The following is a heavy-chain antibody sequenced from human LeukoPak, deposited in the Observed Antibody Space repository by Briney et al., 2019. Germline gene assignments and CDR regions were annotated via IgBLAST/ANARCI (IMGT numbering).Heavy chain of an antibody. Sequence: PSETLSLTCAVSGGSISSSNWWSWVRQPPGKGLEWIGEIYHSGSTNYNPSLKSRVTISVDTSKNQFSLKLSSVTAADTAVYYCARHGVGARSLRNWFDPWGQGILVTVSS. CDR3: ARHGVGARSLRNWFDP. D-gene: IGHD1-26*01. V-gene: IGHV4-4*02. CDR1: GGSISSSNW. J-gene: IGHJ5*02. CDR2: IYHSGST.